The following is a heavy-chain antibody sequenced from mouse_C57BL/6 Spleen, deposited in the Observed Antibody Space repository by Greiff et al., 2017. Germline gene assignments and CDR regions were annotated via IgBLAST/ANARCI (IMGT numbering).Heavy chain of an antibody. D-gene: IGHD4-1*02. J-gene: IGHJ4*01. CDR2: INPYNGGT. V-gene: IGHV1-19*01. CDR3: AREGPTGKDYAMDY. Sequence: EVQLQQSGPVLVKPGASVKMSCKASGYTFPDYYMNWVKQSHGKSLEWIGVINPYNGGTSYNQKFKGKATLTVDKSSSTAYLELNSLTSEDSAVYYCAREGPTGKDYAMDYWGQGTSVTVSS. CDR1: GYTFPDYY.